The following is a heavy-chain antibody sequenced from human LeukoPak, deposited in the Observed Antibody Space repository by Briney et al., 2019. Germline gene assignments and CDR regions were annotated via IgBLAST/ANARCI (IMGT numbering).Heavy chain of an antibody. CDR2: ISSSSSYI. V-gene: IGHV3-21*01. Sequence: PGGSLRLSCAASGFTFSSYSMNWVRQAPGKGLEWVSSISSSSSYIYYAVSVKGRFTISRDNAKTTLYLKMNSLRAEDTAVYYCATGGGGATSPFDIWGQGTMVTVSS. CDR3: ATGGGGATSPFDI. CDR1: GFTFSSYS. D-gene: IGHD1-26*01. J-gene: IGHJ3*02.